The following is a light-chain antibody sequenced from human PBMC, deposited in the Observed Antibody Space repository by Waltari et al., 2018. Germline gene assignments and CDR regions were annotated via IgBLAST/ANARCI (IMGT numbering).Light chain of an antibody. J-gene: IGKJ2*01. CDR2: WAS. CDR1: QSVLYSSDNRNY. CDR3: QQSYSTPLT. Sequence: DIAITQSPDSLAVSLGERATLNCNSSQSVLYSSDNRNYLAWYQQKPGQPPKLLIYWASTRESGVPDRFSGSGSGTDFTLTISSLQAEDVAVYYCQQSYSTPLTFGQGTKLEVK. V-gene: IGKV4-1*01.